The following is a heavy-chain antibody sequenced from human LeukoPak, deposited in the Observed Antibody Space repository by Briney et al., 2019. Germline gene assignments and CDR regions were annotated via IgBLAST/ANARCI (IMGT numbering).Heavy chain of an antibody. D-gene: IGHD3-10*01. CDR3: AREYGH. CDR2: IYTSGST. V-gene: IGHV4-61*02. Sequence: SQTLSLTCSVSGDSITSGDSYWTWIRQPAGKGLERIGLIYTSGSTKYNPSLKSRITISLDTSKNQFSLQLNSVTAADTAVYYCAREYGHWGQGTLVTVSS. J-gene: IGHJ4*02. CDR1: GDSITSGDSY.